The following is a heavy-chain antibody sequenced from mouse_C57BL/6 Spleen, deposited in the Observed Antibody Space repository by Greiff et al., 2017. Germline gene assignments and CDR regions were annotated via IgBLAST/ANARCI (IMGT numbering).Heavy chain of an antibody. Sequence: QVTLKVCGPGILQPSQTLSLTCSFSGFSLSTSGMGVSWLRPPSGKGLEWLAHLCWYDDKRDNPSMKSRLTIPKDTSRNQVFLEITSVDTAATATYDCARRSGVISTVLDDWGQGTSVTVSS. CDR3: ARRSGVISTVLDD. J-gene: IGHJ4*01. D-gene: IGHD1-1*01. CDR2: LCWYDDK. V-gene: IGHV8-12*01. CDR1: GFSLSTSGMG.